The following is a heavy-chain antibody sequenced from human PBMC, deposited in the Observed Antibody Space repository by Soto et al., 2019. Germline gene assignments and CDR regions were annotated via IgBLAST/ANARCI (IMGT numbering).Heavy chain of an antibody. D-gene: IGHD2-8*01. J-gene: IGHJ6*02. V-gene: IGHV1-2*04. CDR2: INPNSGGT. CDR1: GYTFTGYY. CDR3: ARSVIKYCTNGVCYHRPYYYYYGMDG. Sequence: QVQLVQSGAEVKKPGASVKVSCKASGYTFTGYYMHWVRQAPGQGLEWMGWINPNSGGTNYAQKFQGWVTMTRDTSISTAYMELSRLRSDDTAVYYCARSVIKYCTNGVCYHRPYYYYYGMDGWGQGTTVTVSS.